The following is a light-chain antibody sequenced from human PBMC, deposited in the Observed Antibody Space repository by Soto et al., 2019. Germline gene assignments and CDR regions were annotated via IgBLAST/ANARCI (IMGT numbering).Light chain of an antibody. Sequence: DIQMTQSPSTLSASVGDRVTITCRASQNIVNWLAWYQQKPGKAPKLLIYKASSLQSGVPSRFSGSGSGTECSLTISSLQPDDFATYYCQQFNTYSRTFGQGTKVEIK. V-gene: IGKV1-5*03. CDR1: QNIVNW. J-gene: IGKJ1*01. CDR3: QQFNTYSRT. CDR2: KAS.